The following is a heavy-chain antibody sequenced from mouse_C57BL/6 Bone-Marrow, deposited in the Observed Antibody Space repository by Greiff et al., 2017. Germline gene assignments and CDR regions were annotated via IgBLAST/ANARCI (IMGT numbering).Heavy chain of an antibody. J-gene: IGHJ3*01. Sequence: QVQLKQPGTELVKPGASVKLSCKASGYTFTSYWMHWVKQRPGQGLEWIGNINPSNGGTNYNEKFKSKATLTVDKSSSTAYMQLSSLTSEDSAVYYCAILLSLRRLWFAYWGQGTLVTVSA. CDR1: GYTFTSYW. V-gene: IGHV1-53*01. CDR2: INPSNGGT. CDR3: AILLSLRRLWFAY. D-gene: IGHD2-9*01.